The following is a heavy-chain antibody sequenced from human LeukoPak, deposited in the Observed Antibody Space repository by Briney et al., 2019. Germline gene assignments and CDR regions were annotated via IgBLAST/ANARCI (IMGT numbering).Heavy chain of an antibody. CDR2: ISGYNGNT. Sequence: ASVKVSCKASGYTFTGNGITWVRQAPGQGLEWMGWISGYNGNTVYAQMFQGRVTMTTDTSTSTACMELRSLRSDDTAVYYCARSGYCSGTSCYAEGLDYWGQGTLVTVSS. CDR1: GYTFTGNG. V-gene: IGHV1-18*01. CDR3: ARSGYCSGTSCYAEGLDY. D-gene: IGHD2-2*01. J-gene: IGHJ4*02.